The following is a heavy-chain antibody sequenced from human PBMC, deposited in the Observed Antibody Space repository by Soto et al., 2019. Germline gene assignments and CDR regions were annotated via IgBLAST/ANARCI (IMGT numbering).Heavy chain of an antibody. Sequence: EVQLLESGGSLVQPGGSLRLSCAASGFTFSSYAMSWVRQAPGKGLEWVSAISGSGGSTYYADSVKGRFTISRDNSKNTLYLQMNSLRAEDTAVYYCAKDQVLTLNLGYCSGGSCYSDSFDYWGQGTLVTVSS. CDR3: AKDQVLTLNLGYCSGGSCYSDSFDY. V-gene: IGHV3-23*01. D-gene: IGHD2-15*01. CDR2: ISGSGGST. J-gene: IGHJ4*02. CDR1: GFTFSSYA.